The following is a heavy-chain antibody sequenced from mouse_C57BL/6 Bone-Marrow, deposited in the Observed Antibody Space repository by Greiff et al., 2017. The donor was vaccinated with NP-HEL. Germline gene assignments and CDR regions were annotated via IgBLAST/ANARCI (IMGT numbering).Heavy chain of an antibody. CDR1: GYTFTDYY. V-gene: IGHV1-75*01. CDR2: IFPGSGST. D-gene: IGHD2-10*01. CDR3: ARPYYGNYFDY. Sequence: VHLVESGPELVKPGASVKISCKASGYTFTDYYINWVKQRPGQGLEWIGWIFPGSGSTYYNEKFKGKATLTVDKSSSTAYMLLSSLTSEDSAVYFCARPYYGNYFDYWGQGTTLTVSS. J-gene: IGHJ2*01.